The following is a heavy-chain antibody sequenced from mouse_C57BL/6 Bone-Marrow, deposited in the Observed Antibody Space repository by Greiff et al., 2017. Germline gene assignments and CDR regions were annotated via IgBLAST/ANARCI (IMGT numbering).Heavy chain of an antibody. CDR2: INPYNGGT. Sequence: EVQLQQSGPVLVKPGASVKMSCKASGYTFTDYYMNWVKQSHGKSLEWIGVINPYNGGTSYNQKFKGKATLTVDKSSSTAYMELNSLTSEDSAVYYCASGYGSPGYFDVWGTGTTVTVSS. CDR1: GYTFTDYY. D-gene: IGHD1-1*01. CDR3: ASGYGSPGYFDV. J-gene: IGHJ1*03. V-gene: IGHV1-19*01.